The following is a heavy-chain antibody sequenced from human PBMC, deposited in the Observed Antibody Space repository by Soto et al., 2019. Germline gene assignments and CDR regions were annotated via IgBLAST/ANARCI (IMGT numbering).Heavy chain of an antibody. V-gene: IGHV3-33*01. D-gene: IGHD5-12*01. Sequence: QVQLVESGGGVVQPGRSLRLSCEASGFTFSNYGMHWVRQAPGKGLEWVAVIWNDGTSRYYADYVKGRFTISRDNSKNTLFLQMTSLRAEDTGVYYCERPDIGGAIGGALDCWGQGTLVTVSS. J-gene: IGHJ4*02. CDR2: IWNDGTSR. CDR3: ERPDIGGAIGGALDC. CDR1: GFTFSNYG.